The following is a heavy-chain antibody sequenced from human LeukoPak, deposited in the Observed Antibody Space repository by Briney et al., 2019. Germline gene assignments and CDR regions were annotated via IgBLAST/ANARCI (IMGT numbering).Heavy chain of an antibody. V-gene: IGHV1-18*01. CDR3: ARDPFVLRFLEGGDSWFDP. J-gene: IGHJ5*02. CDR2: ISAYNGNT. Sequence: GASVKVSCKASGYTFTSYGISWVRQAPGQGLEWMGWISAYNGNTHYAQKFQGRVTMTTDTSTSTAYMELRSLRSDDTAIYYCARDPFVLRFLEGGDSWFDPWGQGTLVTVSS. D-gene: IGHD3-3*01. CDR1: GYTFTSYG.